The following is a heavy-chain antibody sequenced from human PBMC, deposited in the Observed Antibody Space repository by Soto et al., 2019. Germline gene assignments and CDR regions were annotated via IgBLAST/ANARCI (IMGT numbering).Heavy chain of an antibody. CDR2: IYYSGST. CDR3: ASYSSSSGQKNWFDP. CDR1: GGSISSYY. D-gene: IGHD6-6*01. J-gene: IGHJ5*02. V-gene: IGHV4-59*01. Sequence: PSETLSLTCTVSGGSISSYYWSWIRQPPGKGLEWIGYIYYSGSTNYNPSLKSRVTISVDTSKNQFSLKLSSVTAADTAVYYCASYSSSSGQKNWFDPWGQGPLVTVSS.